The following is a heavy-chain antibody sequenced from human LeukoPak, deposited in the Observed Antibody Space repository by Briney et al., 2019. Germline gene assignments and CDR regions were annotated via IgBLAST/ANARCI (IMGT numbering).Heavy chain of an antibody. CDR3: ARGLQGNYYYYYYMDV. J-gene: IGHJ6*03. Sequence: PGRSLRLSCAASGFTFSSYAMHWVRQAPGKGLEYVSAISSNGGSTYYANSVKGRFTISRDNSKNTLYLQMGSLRAEDMAVYYCARGLQGNYYYYYYMDVWGKGTTVTVSS. V-gene: IGHV3-64*01. CDR1: GFTFSSYA. CDR2: ISSNGGST. D-gene: IGHD4-23*01.